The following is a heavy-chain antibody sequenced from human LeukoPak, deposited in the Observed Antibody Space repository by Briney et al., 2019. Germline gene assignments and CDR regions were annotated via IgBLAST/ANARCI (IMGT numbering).Heavy chain of an antibody. Sequence: SETLSLTCTVSGGSISSGRYYWGWIRQPPGKGLEWIATIYYTGRTYYSPSLKSRVTISVDSSKNKFSLKLSSVTAADPALYYCARVVVVAATSGFDVWGQGTMVTVSS. CDR2: IYYTGRT. CDR3: ARVVVVAATSGFDV. V-gene: IGHV4-39*01. CDR1: GGSISSGRYY. J-gene: IGHJ3*01. D-gene: IGHD2-15*01.